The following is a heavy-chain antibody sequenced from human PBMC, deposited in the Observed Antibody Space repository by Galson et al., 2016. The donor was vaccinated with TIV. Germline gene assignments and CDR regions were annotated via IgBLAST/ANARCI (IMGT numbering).Heavy chain of an antibody. CDR1: GFTFRNYV. CDR3: AKGSPGVVAAGHFDD. Sequence: LRLSCAASGFTFRNYVISWVRLAPGKGLEWVSSISGSGISTYYADSVKGRFTISRDNSKDTMYLQLNSLRAEDTAIYFCAKGSPGVVAAGHFDDWGQGTLVTVSA. J-gene: IGHJ4*02. CDR2: ISGSGIST. D-gene: IGHD6-13*01. V-gene: IGHV3-23*01.